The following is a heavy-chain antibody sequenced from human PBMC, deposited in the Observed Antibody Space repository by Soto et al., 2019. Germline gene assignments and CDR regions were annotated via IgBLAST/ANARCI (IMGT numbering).Heavy chain of an antibody. V-gene: IGHV3-30*09. CDR3: ATEDESSGYAGTFHH. CDR1: GFTFSSYV. CDR2: ISQDGNSK. D-gene: IGHD3-22*01. Sequence: QVQLVESGGYVVQTGRSLRISCEASGFTFSSYVMHWVRQPPGKGLEWLSAISQDGNSKYYAASVKGRFAISRDNSRNPVDRQVNSLRGEDTAVYDCATEDESSGYAGTFHHWGQGTLFTVSS. J-gene: IGHJ1*01.